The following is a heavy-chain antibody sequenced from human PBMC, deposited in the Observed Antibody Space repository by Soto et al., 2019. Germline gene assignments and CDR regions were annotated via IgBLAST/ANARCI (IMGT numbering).Heavy chain of an antibody. CDR2: IWHDGSKK. V-gene: IGHV3-33*01. J-gene: IGHJ6*04. Sequence: QVRLVESGGGVVQPGRSLRLSCAASGFSFSSYGMHWVRQAPGKGLEWVAVIWHDGSKKYYADSVKGRLIISRDNSKNTLYVQINSLRAEDTAVYFCARGSIVAAEYGMDVCGKGTTVTVAA. D-gene: IGHD6-13*01. CDR1: GFSFSSYG. CDR3: ARGSIVAAEYGMDV.